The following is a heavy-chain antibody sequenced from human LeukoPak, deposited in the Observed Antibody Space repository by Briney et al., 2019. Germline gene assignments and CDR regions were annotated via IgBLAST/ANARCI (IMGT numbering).Heavy chain of an antibody. CDR1: GYSFTSYW. J-gene: IGHJ4*02. V-gene: IGHV5-51*01. CDR2: IYPGDSDT. CDR3: ARQSSSSSFPFDY. D-gene: IGHD6-6*01. Sequence: GESLKISCKGSGYSFTSYWIGWVRQMPGKGLERMGIIYPGDSDTRYSPSFQGQVTISADKSISTAYLQWSSLKASDAAMYYCARQSSSSSFPFDYWGQGTLVTVSS.